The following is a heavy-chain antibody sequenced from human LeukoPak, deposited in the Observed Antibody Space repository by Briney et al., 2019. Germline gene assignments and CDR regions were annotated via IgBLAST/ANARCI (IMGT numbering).Heavy chain of an antibody. V-gene: IGHV4-34*01. Sequence: SETLSLTCAVYGGSFRGFYWTWIRQSPGKGPEWIGEINHSGSSSYNPSLKSRIMISVDMSKNQFSRKVRSVTAADTAVYYCARSHCGGDCYSSRWQILYGYYYYYMDVWGTGTTVTVSS. D-gene: IGHD2-21*02. CDR2: INHSGSS. J-gene: IGHJ6*03. CDR3: ARSHCGGDCYSSRWQILYGYYYYYMDV. CDR1: GGSFRGFY.